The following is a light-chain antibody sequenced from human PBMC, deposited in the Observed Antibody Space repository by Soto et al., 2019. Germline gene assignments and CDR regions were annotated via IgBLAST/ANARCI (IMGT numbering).Light chain of an antibody. J-gene: IGKJ1*01. CDR1: QSIRSNY. CDR3: QQYGSSPWT. V-gene: IGKV3-20*01. CDR2: GAS. Sequence: EPVLAQSPGTLSLSPGERATLSCRASQSIRSNYLAWYRQTPGQAPRLLIYGASIRATGIPDRFSGSGSGTDFTLIISRLEPEDFALYYCQQYGSSPWTFGQGTKVEIK.